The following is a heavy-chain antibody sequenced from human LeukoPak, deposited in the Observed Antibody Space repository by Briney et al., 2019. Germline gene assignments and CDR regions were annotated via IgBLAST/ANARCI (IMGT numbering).Heavy chain of an antibody. V-gene: IGHV1-8*01. Sequence: ASVKVSCKASGYTFTSYDINWVRQATGQGLEWMGWMNPNSDNTGYAQKFQGRVTMTRNTSISTAYMELSSLRSEDTAVYYCATTPPITYYGSGYSAFDIWGQGTMVTASS. CDR1: GYTFTSYD. D-gene: IGHD3-10*01. J-gene: IGHJ3*02. CDR3: ATTPPITYYGSGYSAFDI. CDR2: MNPNSDNT.